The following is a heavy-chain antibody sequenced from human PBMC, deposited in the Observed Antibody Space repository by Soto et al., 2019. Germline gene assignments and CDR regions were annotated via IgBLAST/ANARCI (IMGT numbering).Heavy chain of an antibody. Sequence: ASVKVSCKASGYTFTSYAIHWVRQAPGQRLEWMGWINAGNGNTKYSQKFQGRVTITRDTSASTAYMELSSLRSEDTAVYYCARDRRYYGSGSYYIKYNWFDPWGQGTLVTVSS. CDR3: ARDRRYYGSGSYYIKYNWFDP. D-gene: IGHD3-10*01. V-gene: IGHV1-3*01. CDR2: INAGNGNT. J-gene: IGHJ5*02. CDR1: GYTFTSYA.